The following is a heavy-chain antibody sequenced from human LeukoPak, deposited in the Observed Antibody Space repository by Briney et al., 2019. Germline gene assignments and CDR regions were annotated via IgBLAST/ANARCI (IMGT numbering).Heavy chain of an antibody. CDR2: IIPIFGTA. V-gene: IGHV1-69*01. Sequence: GSSVKVSCKASGGTFISYAISWVRQAPGQGLEWMGGIIPIFGTANYAQKFQGRVTITADESTSTAYMELSSLRSEDTAVYYCASTVPAALTAPWFDPWGQGTLVTVSS. D-gene: IGHD2-2*01. CDR1: GGTFISYA. CDR3: ASTVPAALTAPWFDP. J-gene: IGHJ5*02.